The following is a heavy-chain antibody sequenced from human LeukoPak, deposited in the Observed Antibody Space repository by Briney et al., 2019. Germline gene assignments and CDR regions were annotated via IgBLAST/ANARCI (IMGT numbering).Heavy chain of an antibody. CDR3: ARGWAVAGRFGR. CDR1: GGSISSYY. CDR2: IYYSGST. Sequence: KPSETLSLTCTVSGGSISSYYWSWIRQPPGKGLEWIGYIYYSGSTNYNPSLKSRVTISIDTSKNQFSLKLSSVTAADTAVYYCARGWAVAGRFGRWGQGTLVTVSS. J-gene: IGHJ5*02. V-gene: IGHV4-59*08. D-gene: IGHD6-19*01.